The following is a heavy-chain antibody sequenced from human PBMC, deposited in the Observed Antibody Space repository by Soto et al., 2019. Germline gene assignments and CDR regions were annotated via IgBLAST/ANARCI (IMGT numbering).Heavy chain of an antibody. CDR1: GGSISSSSYY. J-gene: IGHJ5*02. CDR2: IYYSGST. D-gene: IGHD6-19*01. Sequence: KPSETLSLTCTVSGGSISSSSYYWGWIRQPPGKGLEWIGSIYYSGSTYYNPSLKSRISISVDTSKNDLSLKMSSVTAADTAVYYCAREGYSHGCWFDPWGQGTLVTVSS. CDR3: AREGYSHGCWFDP. V-gene: IGHV4-39*07.